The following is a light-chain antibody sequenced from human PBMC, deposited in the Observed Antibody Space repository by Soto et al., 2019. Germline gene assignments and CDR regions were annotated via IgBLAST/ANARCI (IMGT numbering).Light chain of an antibody. CDR1: QSVSSN. CDR2: GAS. Sequence: EIVMTQSPATLSVSPGERATLFCRASQSVSSNLAWYQQKPGQAPRLLIYGASTRATAIPARFSSSGSGTEFTLTISSLQSEDFAVYYCQQYNNWPPTFGQGTKVEIK. CDR3: QQYNNWPPT. V-gene: IGKV3-15*01. J-gene: IGKJ1*01.